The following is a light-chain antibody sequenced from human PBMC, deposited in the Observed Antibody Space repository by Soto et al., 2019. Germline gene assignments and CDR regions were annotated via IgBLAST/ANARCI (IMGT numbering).Light chain of an antibody. J-gene: IGKJ5*01. Sequence: EIVLTQSPGTLSLSPGERATLSCRASQSVSSSYLAWYQQKPGQAPRLLIYGASSRATGIPDRFSGSGSGTDFTLTISRLEPEDFAVYYCQHQRTFGQGTHWRL. CDR2: GAS. V-gene: IGKV3-20*01. CDR1: QSVSSSY. CDR3: QHQRT.